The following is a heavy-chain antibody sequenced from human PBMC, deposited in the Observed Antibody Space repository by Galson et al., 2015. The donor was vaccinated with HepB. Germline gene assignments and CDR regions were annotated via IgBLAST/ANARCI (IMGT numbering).Heavy chain of an antibody. D-gene: IGHD4-17*01. Sequence: QVQLQESGPGLVKPSQTLSLTCTVSGGSISSGDYYWSWIRQPPGKGLEWIGYIYYSGSTYYNPSLKSRVTISVDTSKNQFSLKLSSVTAADTAVYYCARDVGRGEPNHDYGDYVGGWFDPWGQGTLVTVSS. CDR1: GGSISSGDYY. CDR2: IYYSGST. J-gene: IGHJ5*02. V-gene: IGHV4-30-4*01. CDR3: ARDVGRGEPNHDYGDYVGGWFDP.